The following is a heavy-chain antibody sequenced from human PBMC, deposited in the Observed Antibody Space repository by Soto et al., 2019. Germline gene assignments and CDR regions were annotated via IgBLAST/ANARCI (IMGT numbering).Heavy chain of an antibody. CDR3: ASSYGSGYRAFDY. J-gene: IGHJ4*02. V-gene: IGHV1-69*02. CDR1: GDTFTFYS. D-gene: IGHD3-10*01. Sequence: QVQLVQSGAEVKKPGSSVRVSCKASGDTFTFYSRSWVRQAPGLGLEWMGRINPILSMSNYAQRFQGRVTMTADKSTSTAYMELSSLRSEDTAMYYCASSYGSGYRAFDYWGQGALVTVSS. CDR2: INPILSMS.